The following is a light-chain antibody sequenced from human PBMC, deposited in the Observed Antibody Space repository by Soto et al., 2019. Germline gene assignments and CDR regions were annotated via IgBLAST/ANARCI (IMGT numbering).Light chain of an antibody. CDR2: EVT. Sequence: QSALTQPASVSGSPGQSITISCTGTSSDVGGYNYVSWYQQYPGKAPKLIIYEVTNRPSGVSNRFSGSKSVNTASLTISGLQAEDEADYYCSSYPSSSTLYVFGAGTKLTVL. V-gene: IGLV2-14*01. J-gene: IGLJ1*01. CDR3: SSYPSSSTLYV. CDR1: SSDVGGYNY.